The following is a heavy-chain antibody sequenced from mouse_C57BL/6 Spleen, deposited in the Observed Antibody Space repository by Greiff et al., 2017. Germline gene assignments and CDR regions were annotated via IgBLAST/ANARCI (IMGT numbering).Heavy chain of an antibody. V-gene: IGHV5-9-1*02. Sequence: DVKLQESGEGLVKPGGSLKLSCAASGFTFSSYAMSWVRQTPEKRLEWVAYISSGGDYIYYADTVKGRFTISRDNARNTLYLQMSRLKSEDTAMYYCTREGDWYFDVWGTGTTVTVSS. CDR2: ISSGGDYI. J-gene: IGHJ1*03. CDR3: TREGDWYFDV. CDR1: GFTFSSYA.